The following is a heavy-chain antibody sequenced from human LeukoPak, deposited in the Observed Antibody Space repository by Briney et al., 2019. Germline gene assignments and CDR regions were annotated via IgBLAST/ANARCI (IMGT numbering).Heavy chain of an antibody. V-gene: IGHV4-4*02. Sequence: GSLRLSCAASGFSFRSYWMHWVRQAPGKGLEWIGEIYHSGSTNYNPSLKSRVTISVDKSKNQFSLKLSSVTAADTAVYYCARSEGPLILTGFDYWGQGTLVTVSS. CDR1: GFSFRSYW. CDR3: ARSEGPLILTGFDY. D-gene: IGHD3/OR15-3a*01. CDR2: IYHSGST. J-gene: IGHJ4*02.